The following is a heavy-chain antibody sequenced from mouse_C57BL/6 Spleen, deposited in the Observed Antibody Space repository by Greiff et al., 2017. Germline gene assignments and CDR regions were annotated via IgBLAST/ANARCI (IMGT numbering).Heavy chain of an antibody. CDR3: TRGITTVVEARFAY. CDR1: GYTFTSYW. J-gene: IGHJ3*01. V-gene: IGHV1-5*01. D-gene: IGHD1-1*01. Sequence: EVQLQESGTVLARPGASVKMSCKTSGYTFTSYWMHWVKQRPGQGLEWIGAIYPGNSDTSYNQKFKGKAKLTAVTSASTAYMELSSLTNEDSAVYYCTRGITTVVEARFAYWGQGTLVTVSA. CDR2: IYPGNSDT.